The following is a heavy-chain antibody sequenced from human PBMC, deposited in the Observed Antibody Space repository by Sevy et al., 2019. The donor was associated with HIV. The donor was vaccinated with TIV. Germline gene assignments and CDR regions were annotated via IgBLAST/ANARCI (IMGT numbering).Heavy chain of an antibody. CDR3: ARDASYYDFWSGYFDY. CDR1: GFTFSSYS. D-gene: IGHD3-3*01. CDR2: ISSSSSTI. V-gene: IGHV3-48*01. J-gene: IGHJ4*02. Sequence: GSLRLSCAASGFTFSSYSMNWVRQAPGKGLEWVSYISSSSSTIYYADSVKGRFTISRDNAKNSLYLQMNSLRAEDTAVYYCARDASYYDFWSGYFDYWGQGTLVTVSS.